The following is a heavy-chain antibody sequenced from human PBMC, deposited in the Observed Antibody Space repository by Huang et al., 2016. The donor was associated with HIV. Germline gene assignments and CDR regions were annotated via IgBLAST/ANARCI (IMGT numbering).Heavy chain of an antibody. V-gene: IGHV4-34*02. CDR1: GGSLRGVY. CDR2: INQLGSP. CDR3: ARDATKNPRGWCDP. D-gene: IGHD3-10*01. J-gene: IGHJ5*02. Sequence: QVHLQQWGAGLLKSAETLSLTCAVYGGSLRGVYWSWLRQTPGKGLEWIGEINQLGSPNCSPALKGRVSISMDGSKRQFSLKLRSMSDADTAVYFWARDATKNPRGWCDPWGQGTLVTVSS.